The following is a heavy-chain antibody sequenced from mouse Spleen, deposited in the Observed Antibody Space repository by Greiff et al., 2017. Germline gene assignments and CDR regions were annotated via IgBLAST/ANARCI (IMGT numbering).Heavy chain of an antibody. CDR2: INPGSGGT. CDR1: GYAFTNYL. Sequence: VKLQQSGAELVRPGTSVKVSCKASGYAFTNYLIEWVKQRPGQGLEWIGVINPGSGGTNYNEKFKGKATLTADKSSSTAYMQLSSLTSEDSAVYFCARDTTVVATRNYFDYWGQGTTLTVSS. CDR3: ARDTTVVATRNYFDY. J-gene: IGHJ2*01. D-gene: IGHD1-1*01. V-gene: IGHV1-54*01.